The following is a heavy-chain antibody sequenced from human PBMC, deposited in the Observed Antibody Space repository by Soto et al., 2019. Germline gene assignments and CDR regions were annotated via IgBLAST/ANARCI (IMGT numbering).Heavy chain of an antibody. Sequence: QVQLQESGPGLVKPSETLSLTCTVSGGSISRYYWSWIRQPPGKGLEGIGYIDDNGRAHYNPALVSRVIISIDATKTQFVLKLGSVAPAFSAFYLWARHDLGSCMGVSCSYYLDVWGKGTAVAVSS. CDR3: ARHDLGSCMGVSCSYYLDV. J-gene: IGHJ6*03. D-gene: IGHD2-15*01. V-gene: IGHV4-59*08. CDR2: IDDNGRA. CDR1: GGSISRYY.